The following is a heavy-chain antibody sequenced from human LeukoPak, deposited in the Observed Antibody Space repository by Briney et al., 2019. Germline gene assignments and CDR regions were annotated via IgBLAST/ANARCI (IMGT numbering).Heavy chain of an antibody. Sequence: SVKVSCKASGGTFSSYAISWVRQAPGQGLEWMGGIIPIFGTANYAQKFQGRVTMTTDTSTSAAYMELRSLRSDDTAVYYCARDFGRFLEWFPFGYWGQGTLVTVSS. CDR1: GGTFSSYA. CDR3: ARDFGRFLEWFPFGY. CDR2: IIPIFGTA. V-gene: IGHV1-69*05. J-gene: IGHJ4*02. D-gene: IGHD3-3*01.